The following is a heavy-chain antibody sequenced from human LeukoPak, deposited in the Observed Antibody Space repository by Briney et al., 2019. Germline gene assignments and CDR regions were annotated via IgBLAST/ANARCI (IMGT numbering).Heavy chain of an antibody. Sequence: SVKVSCKASGGTFSSYAISWVRQAPGQGLEWMGRIIPILGIANYAQKFQGRVTITADKSTSTAYMELSSLRSEDTAVYYCAREKGYGDLDAFDIWGQGTMVTVSS. CDR2: IIPILGIA. V-gene: IGHV1-69*04. J-gene: IGHJ3*02. CDR3: AREKGYGDLDAFDI. D-gene: IGHD4-17*01. CDR1: GGTFSSYA.